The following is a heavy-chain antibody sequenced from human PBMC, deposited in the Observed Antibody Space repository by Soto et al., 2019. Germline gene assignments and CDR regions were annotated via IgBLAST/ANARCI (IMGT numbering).Heavy chain of an antibody. Sequence: SVKVSCKASGGTFSSYAISWVRQAPGQGLEWMGGIIPIFGTANYAQKFQGRVTITADESTSTAYMELSSLRSEDTAVYYCARDRSYDSSGPYYYYGMDVWGQGTTVT. CDR2: IIPIFGTA. V-gene: IGHV1-69*13. J-gene: IGHJ6*02. D-gene: IGHD3-22*01. CDR1: GGTFSSYA. CDR3: ARDRSYDSSGPYYYYGMDV.